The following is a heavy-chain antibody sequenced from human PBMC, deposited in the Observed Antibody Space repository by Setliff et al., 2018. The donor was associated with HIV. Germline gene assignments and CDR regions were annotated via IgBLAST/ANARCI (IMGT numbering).Heavy chain of an antibody. CDR1: GFTFSDPA. D-gene: IGHD2-2*01. CDR3: AKDWRRPFVVLP. V-gene: IGHV3-23*01. Sequence: GGSLRLSCAASGFTFSDPAMSWVRQAPGKGLEWVSAISSSGDKTYYADSVKGRFAISRDNAKNMLYLQMSSLRAEDTALYYCAKDWRRPFVVLPWGQGIQVTVPQ. CDR2: ISSSGDKT. J-gene: IGHJ4*02.